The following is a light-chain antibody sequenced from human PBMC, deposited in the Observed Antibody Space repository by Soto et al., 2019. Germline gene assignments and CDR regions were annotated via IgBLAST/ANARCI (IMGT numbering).Light chain of an antibody. V-gene: IGKV3-20*01. CDR1: HNVATNY. CDR3: QQYGTSPLT. Sequence: EIVLTQFPGTLSLSPGDRATLSCRASHNVATNYLAWYQQRPGQAPRLLIYGASNRATGIPDRFSGTGSGTDFSLTISRLEPADFAVYFCQQYGTSPLTFGGGTKVEIK. CDR2: GAS. J-gene: IGKJ4*01.